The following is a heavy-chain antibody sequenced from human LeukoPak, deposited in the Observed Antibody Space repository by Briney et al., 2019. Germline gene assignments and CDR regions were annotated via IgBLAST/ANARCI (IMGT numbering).Heavy chain of an antibody. Sequence: PGGSLRLSCAASGFTFSSYLMHWVRQAPGKGLVWVSRITNDGSSTTYADSVKGRFTISRDNAKNTVYMQMNSLRAEDTAVYYCARDIATTPVYWGQGTLVTVSS. V-gene: IGHV3-74*01. CDR2: ITNDGSST. J-gene: IGHJ4*02. D-gene: IGHD2-15*01. CDR1: GFTFSSYL. CDR3: ARDIATTPVY.